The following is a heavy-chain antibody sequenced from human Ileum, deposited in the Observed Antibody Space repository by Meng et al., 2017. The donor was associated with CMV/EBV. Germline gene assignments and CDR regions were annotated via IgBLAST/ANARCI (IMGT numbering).Heavy chain of an antibody. J-gene: IGHJ1*01. V-gene: IGHV1/OR15-1*04. CDR1: GDIFTQYF. CDR2: IDHDNGNT. Sequence: QLQVVQFGAEVKKPGASWKDSCTSSGDIFTQYFLHWVRQAPGQGLGWKGWIDHDNGNTKDVGKFQGSVNMTRDTSSSTAYMELSRLRSDDTATYYCARDTGYDASWGQGTLVTVSS. D-gene: IGHD3-9*01. CDR3: ARDTGYDAS.